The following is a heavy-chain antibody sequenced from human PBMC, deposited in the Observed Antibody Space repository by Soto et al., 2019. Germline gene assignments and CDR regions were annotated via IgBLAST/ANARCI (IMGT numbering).Heavy chain of an antibody. Sequence: SETLSLTCTVSGGSISSSSYYWGWIRQPPGKGLEWIGSIYYSGSTNYSPSFQGHVTISADKSISTAYLQWSSLKASDTAMYYCARLRFGYYGVDVWGQGTTVTVSS. CDR1: GGSISSSSYY. CDR2: IYYSGST. V-gene: IGHV4-39*07. CDR3: ARLRFGYYGVDV. J-gene: IGHJ6*02. D-gene: IGHD3-10*01.